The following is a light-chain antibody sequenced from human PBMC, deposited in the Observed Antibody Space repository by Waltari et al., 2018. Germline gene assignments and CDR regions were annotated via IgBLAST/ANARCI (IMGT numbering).Light chain of an antibody. CDR2: LNSDGSH. V-gene: IGLV4-69*01. CDR3: QTWDTGIHVL. J-gene: IGLJ2*01. CDR1: SGHSTYA. Sequence: QLVLTQSPSASASLGASVKPTCTLRSGHSTYAIAWPPPQPEKGPRYLMKLNSDGSHTKGDGIPDRFSGSSSGAERYLTISSLQSEDEAVYYCQTWDTGIHVLFGGGTKLTVL.